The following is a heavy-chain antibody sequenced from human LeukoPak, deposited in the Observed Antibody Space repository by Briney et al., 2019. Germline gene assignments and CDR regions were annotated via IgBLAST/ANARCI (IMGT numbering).Heavy chain of an antibody. CDR2: INTNTGNP. CDR3: ARDQTRSPLVSGWYY. V-gene: IGHV7-4-1*02. D-gene: IGHD6-19*01. J-gene: IGHJ4*02. CDR1: GYTFTSYA. Sequence: ASVKVSCKASGYTFTSYAMNWVRQAPGQGLEWMGWINTNTGNPTYAQGFTGRFVVSLDTSVSTAYLQISSLKAEDTAVYYCARDQTRSPLVSGWYYWGQGTLVTVSS.